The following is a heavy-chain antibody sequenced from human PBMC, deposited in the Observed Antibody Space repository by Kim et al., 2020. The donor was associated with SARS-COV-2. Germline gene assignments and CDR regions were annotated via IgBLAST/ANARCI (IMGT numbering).Heavy chain of an antibody. D-gene: IGHD6-13*01. Sequence: SETLSLTCAVYGGSFSGYYWSWIRQPPGKGLEWIGEINHSGSTNYNPSLKSRVTISVDTSKNQFSLKLSSVTAADTAVYYCARGRIEGSSWYRGLLAYWGQGTLVTVSS. CDR2: INHSGST. J-gene: IGHJ4*02. CDR3: ARGRIEGSSWYRGLLAY. CDR1: GGSFSGYY. V-gene: IGHV4-34*01.